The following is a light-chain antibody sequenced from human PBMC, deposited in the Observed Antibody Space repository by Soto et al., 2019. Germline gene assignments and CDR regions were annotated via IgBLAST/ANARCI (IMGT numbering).Light chain of an antibody. J-gene: IGKJ1*01. CDR1: QDISNY. V-gene: IGKV1-33*01. Sequence: DIQMTQSPSSLSASVGDRVTITFQASQDISNYLNWYQQKPGKAPKLLIYDASNLETGVPSRFSGSGSGTDFTFTISSLQPEDIATYYCQQYDNLQWTFGQGTKVDIK. CDR3: QQYDNLQWT. CDR2: DAS.